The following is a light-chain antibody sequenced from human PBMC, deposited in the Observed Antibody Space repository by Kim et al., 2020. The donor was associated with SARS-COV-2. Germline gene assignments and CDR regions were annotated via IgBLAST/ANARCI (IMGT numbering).Light chain of an antibody. CDR1: NIGSKN. Sequence: VARGQTARITCGGNNIGSKNVYWYQQKPGQAPVLVIYRDSKRPSGIPERFSGSNSGNTATLTISRAQAGDEADYYCQVWDSSTDVVFGGGTKLTVL. CDR3: QVWDSSTDVV. V-gene: IGLV3-9*01. CDR2: RDS. J-gene: IGLJ2*01.